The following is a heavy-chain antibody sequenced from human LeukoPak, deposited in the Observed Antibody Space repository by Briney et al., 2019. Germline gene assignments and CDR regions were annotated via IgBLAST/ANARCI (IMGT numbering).Heavy chain of an antibody. CDR1: GYTLTELS. D-gene: IGHD2-2*01. CDR2: FDPEDGET. J-gene: IGHJ6*02. Sequence: GASVKVSCKVSGYTLTELSMHWVRQAPGKGLEWMGGFDPEDGETIYAQKFQGRVTMTRNTSISTAYMELSSLRSEDTAVYYCATLGDCSSTSCYPRYYYYGMDVWGQGTTVTVSS. CDR3: ATLGDCSSTSCYPRYYYYGMDV. V-gene: IGHV1-24*01.